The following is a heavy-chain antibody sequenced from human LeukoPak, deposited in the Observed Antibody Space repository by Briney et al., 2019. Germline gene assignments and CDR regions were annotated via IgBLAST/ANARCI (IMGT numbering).Heavy chain of an antibody. CDR2: INDDGSDT. CDR3: VRGGPSTWS. V-gene: IGHV3-74*01. J-gene: IGHJ5*02. D-gene: IGHD2-15*01. CDR1: GFTFKLYW. Sequence: EAGGFLRLSCAASGFTFKLYWMHWVRQVPGKRPVWVSRINDDGSDTIYADSVRGRFTISRDDAKNTVYLQMNNLRAEDTAVYYCVRGGPSTWSWGQGTLVTVSS.